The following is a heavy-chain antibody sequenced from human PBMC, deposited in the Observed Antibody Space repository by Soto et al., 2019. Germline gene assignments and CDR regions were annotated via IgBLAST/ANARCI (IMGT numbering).Heavy chain of an antibody. CDR1: GFTFSSYS. D-gene: IGHD3-22*01. V-gene: IGHV3-48*02. J-gene: IGHJ4*02. CDR2: ISSSSSTI. CDR3: ARDLDYYDSSGYYWLFPGDY. Sequence: GGSLRLSCAASGFTFSSYSMNWVRQAPGKGLEWVSYISSSSSTIYYADSVKGRFTISRDNAKNSLYLQMNSLRDEDTAVYYCARDLDYYDSSGYYWLFPGDYWGQGTLVTVSS.